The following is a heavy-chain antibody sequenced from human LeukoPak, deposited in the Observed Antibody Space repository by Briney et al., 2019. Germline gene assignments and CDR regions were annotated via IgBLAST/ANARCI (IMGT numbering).Heavy chain of an antibody. J-gene: IGHJ5*02. CDR2: IYPGDSDT. CDR1: GYSLTSYW. CDR3: ARIRAVAGGINCCDP. V-gene: IGHV5-51*01. D-gene: IGHD6-19*01. Sequence: GESLTISCKGSGYSLTSYWIGWVRQMPVKGLEWMGIIYPGDSDTRYSPSFQGQVTISAAKSISPAYRQWSSRKASETSMYFCARIRAVAGGINCCDPWGQGTLVTVSS.